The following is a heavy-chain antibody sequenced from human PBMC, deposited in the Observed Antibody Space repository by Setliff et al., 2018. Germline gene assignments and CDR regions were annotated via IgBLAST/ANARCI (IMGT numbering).Heavy chain of an antibody. D-gene: IGHD1-26*01. CDR2: IFPGDSET. CDR3: ARRYSGTWDFDY. CDR1: GYSFTSYY. Sequence: GESLKISCKASGYSFTSYYIAWVRQMPGKGLEWVGAIFPGDSETRYSPSFQGQVTISADKSITTAYLQWSSPKASDTAMYFCARRYSGTWDFDYWGQGTLVTVSS. V-gene: IGHV5-51*01. J-gene: IGHJ4*02.